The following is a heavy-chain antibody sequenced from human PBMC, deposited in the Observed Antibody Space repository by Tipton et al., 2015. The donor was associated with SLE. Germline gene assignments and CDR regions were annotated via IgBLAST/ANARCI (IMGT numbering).Heavy chain of an antibody. J-gene: IGHJ4*02. D-gene: IGHD3-16*01. CDR3: AKGGGAEASFVY. V-gene: IGHV4-59*11. CDR2: IYYSGDT. Sequence: TLSLTCTVSGGSISGHYWSWIRQPPGKGLEWIGYIYYSGDTNYNPSLNSRVTLSVDTSKNQFSLKLDSVTAADTAVYYCAKGGGAEASFVYWGQGTLVTVSS. CDR1: GGSISGHY.